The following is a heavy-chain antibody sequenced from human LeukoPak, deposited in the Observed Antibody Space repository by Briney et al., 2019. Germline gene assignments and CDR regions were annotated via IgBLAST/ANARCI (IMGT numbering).Heavy chain of an antibody. D-gene: IGHD3-16*01. CDR3: ARGGGLDV. Sequence: GASVKVSCKASGGTFTNYAFSWVRQAPGQGLEWMGGIIPMFSTSRYAQKFQGRVTITADESTSTASMELGSLRSEDTAVYFCARGGGLDVWGQGATVTVSS. J-gene: IGHJ6*02. CDR2: IIPMFSTS. V-gene: IGHV1-69*13. CDR1: GGTFTNYA.